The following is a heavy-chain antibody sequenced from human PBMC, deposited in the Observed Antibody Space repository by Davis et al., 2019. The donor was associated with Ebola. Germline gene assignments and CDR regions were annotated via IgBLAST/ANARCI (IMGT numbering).Heavy chain of an antibody. CDR3: AGGDFWSGQFDY. Sequence: GGSLRLSCSASGFTFSSYSMNWVRQAPGKGLEWVSSISSSSSYIYYADSVKGRFTISRDNAKNSLYLQMNSLRAEDTAVYYCAGGDFWSGQFDYWGQGTLVTVSS. CDR1: GFTFSSYS. V-gene: IGHV3-21*04. D-gene: IGHD3-3*01. CDR2: ISSSSSYI. J-gene: IGHJ4*02.